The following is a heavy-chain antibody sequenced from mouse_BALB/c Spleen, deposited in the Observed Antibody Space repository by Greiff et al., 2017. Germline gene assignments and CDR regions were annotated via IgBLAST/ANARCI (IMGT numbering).Heavy chain of an antibody. J-gene: IGHJ3*01. Sequence: EVKLVESGAELVKPGASVKLSCTASGFNIKDTYMHWVKQRPEQGLEWIGRIDPANGNTKYDPKFQGKATITADTSSNTAYLQLSSLTSEDTAVYYCARYDWFAYWGQGTLVTVSA. CDR1: GFNIKDTY. CDR3: ARYDWFAY. CDR2: IDPANGNT. V-gene: IGHV14-3*02. D-gene: IGHD2-14*01.